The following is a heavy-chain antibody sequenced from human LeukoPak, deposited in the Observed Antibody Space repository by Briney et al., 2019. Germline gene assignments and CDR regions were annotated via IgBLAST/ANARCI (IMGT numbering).Heavy chain of an antibody. CDR2: INYDSRNI. CDR1: GFTFDKYA. CDR3: ARDRRGNGGYDTDFDS. J-gene: IGHJ4*02. Sequence: PGGSLRLSCAASGFTFDKYAMHWVRQAPGKVLEWVSGINYDSRNIGYAGSVKGRVTISRDNAKNSLDLQMNSLRVEDTALYYCARDRRGNGGYDTDFDSWGQGTLVIVSS. D-gene: IGHD5-12*01. V-gene: IGHV3-9*01.